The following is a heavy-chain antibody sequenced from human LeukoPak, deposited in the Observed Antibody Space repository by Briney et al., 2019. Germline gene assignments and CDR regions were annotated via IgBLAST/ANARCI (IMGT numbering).Heavy chain of an antibody. Sequence: GASVKASCKASGYTFTSYYMHWVRQAPGQGLEWMGIINPSGGSTSYAQKFQGRVTMTRDTSTSTVYMELSSLRSEDTAVYYCAREENCSGGSCYGWFDPWGQGTLVTVSS. CDR1: GYTFTSYY. D-gene: IGHD2-15*01. V-gene: IGHV1-46*01. J-gene: IGHJ5*02. CDR2: INPSGGST. CDR3: AREENCSGGSCYGWFDP.